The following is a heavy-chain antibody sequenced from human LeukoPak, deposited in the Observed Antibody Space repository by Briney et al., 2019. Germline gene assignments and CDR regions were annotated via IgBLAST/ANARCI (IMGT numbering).Heavy chain of an antibody. CDR3: AREREERWLQLVDY. V-gene: IGHV3-48*02. CDR2: ISSSSSTI. Sequence: PGGSLRLSCAASGFTFSSYNMNWVRQAPGKGLEWVSYISSSSSTIYYADSVKGRFTISRDNAKNSLYLQMNSLRDEDTAVYYRAREREERWLQLVDYWGQGTLVTVSS. CDR1: GFTFSSYN. J-gene: IGHJ4*02. D-gene: IGHD5-24*01.